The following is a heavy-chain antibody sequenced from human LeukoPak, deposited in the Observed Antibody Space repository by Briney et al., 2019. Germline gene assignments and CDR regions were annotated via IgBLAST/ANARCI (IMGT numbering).Heavy chain of an antibody. Sequence: GASVKVSCKASGYTFTSYGISWVRQAPGQGLEWMGRIIPILGIANYAQKFQGRVTITADKSTSTAYMELSSLRSEDTAVYYCARVWGSSSWYDDYWGQGTLVTVSS. CDR2: IIPILGIA. J-gene: IGHJ4*02. D-gene: IGHD6-13*01. V-gene: IGHV1-69*04. CDR3: ARVWGSSSWYDDY. CDR1: GYTFTSYG.